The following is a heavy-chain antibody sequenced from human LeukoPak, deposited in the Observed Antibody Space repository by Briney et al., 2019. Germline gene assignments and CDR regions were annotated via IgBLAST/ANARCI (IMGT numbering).Heavy chain of an antibody. Sequence: GGSLRLSCAASGFTFSDYYMSWIRQAPGKGLEWVSYISSSGSTIYYADSVKGRFTISRDNAKNSLYLQMNSLRAEDTAVYYCAKDSDSSYYFDYWGQGTLVTVSS. CDR2: ISSSGSTI. V-gene: IGHV3-11*01. J-gene: IGHJ4*02. CDR3: AKDSDSSYYFDY. CDR1: GFTFSDYY. D-gene: IGHD3-22*01.